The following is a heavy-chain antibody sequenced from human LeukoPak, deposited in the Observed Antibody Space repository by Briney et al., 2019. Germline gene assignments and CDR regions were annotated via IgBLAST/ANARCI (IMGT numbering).Heavy chain of an antibody. CDR1: GFTFSNYA. J-gene: IGHJ2*01. Sequence: PGGSLRLSCAASGFTFSNYAMSWVRQAPGKGLEWVSATSGSGVTTYYAASVKGRITISRDNSNNTLFLQINSLRADATAVYYCGKSSREPGWYFDVWGRGTLVIVSS. V-gene: IGHV3-23*01. CDR3: GKSSREPGWYFDV. D-gene: IGHD1-26*01. CDR2: TSGSGVTT.